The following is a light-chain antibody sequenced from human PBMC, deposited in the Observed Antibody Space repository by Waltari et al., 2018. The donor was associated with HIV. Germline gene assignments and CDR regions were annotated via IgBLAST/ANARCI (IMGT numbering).Light chain of an antibody. Sequence: QSVLTQPPSASGTPGQRVTISCSGSSSNIGSDTVNWYQQLPGTAPKLLIYSNNRRPSVVPVPFSASKSGTSASLAISGLHSEDVADYYCAAWDDILNVVFGGGTKLTVL. CDR2: SNN. CDR3: AAWDDILNVV. CDR1: SSNIGSDT. J-gene: IGLJ2*01. V-gene: IGLV1-44*01.